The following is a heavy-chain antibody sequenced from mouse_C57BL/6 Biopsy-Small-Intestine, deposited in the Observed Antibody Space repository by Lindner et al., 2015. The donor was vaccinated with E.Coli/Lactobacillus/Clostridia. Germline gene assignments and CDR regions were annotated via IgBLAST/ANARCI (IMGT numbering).Heavy chain of an antibody. CDR1: GYTFTSYV. CDR3: ARCYSNYFSWFAY. Sequence: VQLQESGPELVKPGASVKMSCKASGYTFTSYVMHWVKQKPGQGLEWIGYINPYNDGTKYNEKFKGKATLTSDKSSSTAYMELSSLTSEGSAVYYCARCYSNYFSWFAYWGQGTLVTVSA. D-gene: IGHD2-5*01. CDR2: INPYNDGT. V-gene: IGHV1-14*01. J-gene: IGHJ3*01.